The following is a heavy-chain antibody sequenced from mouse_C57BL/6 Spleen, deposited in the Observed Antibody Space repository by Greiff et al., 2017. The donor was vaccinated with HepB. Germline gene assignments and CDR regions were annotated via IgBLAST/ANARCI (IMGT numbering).Heavy chain of an antibody. Sequence: VMLVESGAELARPGASVKMSCKASGYTFTSYTMHWVKQRPGQGLEWIGYINPSSGYTKYNQKFKDKATLTADKSSSTAYMQLSSLTSEDSAVYYCASDYYGSSYWYFDVWGTGTTVTVSS. D-gene: IGHD1-1*01. J-gene: IGHJ1*03. CDR2: INPSSGYT. CDR3: ASDYYGSSYWYFDV. V-gene: IGHV1-4*01. CDR1: GYTFTSYT.